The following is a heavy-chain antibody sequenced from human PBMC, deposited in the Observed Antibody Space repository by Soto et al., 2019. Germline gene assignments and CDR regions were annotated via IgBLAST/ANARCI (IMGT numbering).Heavy chain of an antibody. CDR2: IYTSGST. V-gene: IGHV4-4*07. CDR3: ARDQGIGYYDISTGYYTSYYGMDV. CDR1: DNSFTGYY. J-gene: IGHJ6*02. D-gene: IGHD3-9*01. Sequence: SAPLSLTCTVTDNSFTGYYCSWIRQPAGGGREWIGRIYTSGSTNYNPSLKSRVTMSVDTSKNQFSLKLSSVTAADTAVYYCARDQGIGYYDISTGYYTSYYGMDVWGQGTKVT.